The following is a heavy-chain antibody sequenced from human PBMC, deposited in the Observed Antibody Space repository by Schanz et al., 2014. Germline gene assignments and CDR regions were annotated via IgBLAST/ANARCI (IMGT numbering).Heavy chain of an antibody. CDR3: VAMTIAAH. CDR2: MSYDGSNK. V-gene: IGHV3-30-3*01. CDR1: GFTFSNHA. Sequence: VHLLESGGGLVQPGGSLRLSCAASGFTFSNHALSWVRQAPGKGLEWVAVMSYDGSNKYYADSVKGRFTISRDTPKITLYVQMNSLRADDTAVYYCVAMTIAAHWGQGTLVTVSS. D-gene: IGHD6-6*01. J-gene: IGHJ4*02.